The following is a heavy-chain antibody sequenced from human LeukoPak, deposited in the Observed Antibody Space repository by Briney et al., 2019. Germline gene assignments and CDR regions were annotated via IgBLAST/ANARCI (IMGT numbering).Heavy chain of an antibody. V-gene: IGHV1-46*01. CDR1: GYTFTSYY. CDR2: INPSGGST. J-gene: IGHJ3*02. Sequence: ASVKVSCKASGYTFTSYYMHWVRQAPGQGLEWMGIINPSGGSTSYAQKFQGRVTMTRDTSTSTVYMELSSLRSEDTAVYYCARDNRTYYYDSSGYYFIEGHHDAVDIWGQGTMVTVSS. D-gene: IGHD3-22*01. CDR3: ARDNRTYYYDSSGYYFIEGHHDAVDI.